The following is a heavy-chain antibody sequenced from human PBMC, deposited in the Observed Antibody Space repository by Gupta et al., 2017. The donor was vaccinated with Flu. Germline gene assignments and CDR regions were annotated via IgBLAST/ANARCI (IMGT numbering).Heavy chain of an antibody. V-gene: IGHV3-21*01. D-gene: IGHD1-26*01. CDR2: ISRISKFI. J-gene: IGHJ3*01. CDR3: AKTRASGVTKGSFDV. Sequence: MNWVRQAPGKGPEWVSSISRISKFIYYADSVKGRFTISRDNAKNSLYLHMNGLRAEDTAIYFCAKTRASGVTKGSFDVWGQGTTVTVSA.